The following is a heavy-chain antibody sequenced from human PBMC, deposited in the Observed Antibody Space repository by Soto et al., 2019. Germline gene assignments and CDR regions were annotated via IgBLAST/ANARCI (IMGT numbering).Heavy chain of an antibody. CDR1: GFTLSGNS. CDR3: AKWSGFGDA. Sequence: EVQLLESGGGLVQPGGSLRLSCAASGFTLSGNSMAWVRQAPGKRLQWVSGISNDGSTTFYADSVRGRFTISRDTSTNTLYLQMDILRVEDTAAYFCAKWSGFGDAWGQGTLVTVSS. CDR2: ISNDGSTT. D-gene: IGHD3-10*01. V-gene: IGHV3-23*01. J-gene: IGHJ5*02.